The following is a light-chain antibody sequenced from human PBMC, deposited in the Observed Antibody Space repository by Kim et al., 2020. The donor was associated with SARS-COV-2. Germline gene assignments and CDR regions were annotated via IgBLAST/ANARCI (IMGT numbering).Light chain of an antibody. J-gene: IGKJ2*01. Sequence: PWEKAALSVRASQSVSSSYLAWYQQKPGQAPRLLIYGASSRATGIPDRFSGSGSGTDFTLTISRLEPEDFAVYYCQQYGSSPLYTFGQGTKLEI. V-gene: IGKV3-20*01. CDR2: GAS. CDR1: QSVSSSY. CDR3: QQYGSSPLYT.